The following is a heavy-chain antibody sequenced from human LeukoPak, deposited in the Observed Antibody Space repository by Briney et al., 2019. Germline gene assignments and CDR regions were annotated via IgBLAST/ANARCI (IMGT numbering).Heavy chain of an antibody. D-gene: IGHD2-8*01. CDR2: INSDGSST. CDR1: GLTFSTYW. Sequence: GGSLRLSCAASGLTFSTYWMHWVRQAPGKGLVWVSRINSDGSSTSYADSVKGRFTISRDNAKNTLYLQMNSLRAEDTAVYYCARAALDCTNGVCLGYYYMDVWGKGTTVTVSS. J-gene: IGHJ6*03. V-gene: IGHV3-74*01. CDR3: ARAALDCTNGVCLGYYYMDV.